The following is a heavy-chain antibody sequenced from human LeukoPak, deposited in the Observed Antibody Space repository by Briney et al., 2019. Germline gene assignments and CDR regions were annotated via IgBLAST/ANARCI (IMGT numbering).Heavy chain of an antibody. CDR1: GGSFSGYY. J-gene: IGHJ4*02. CDR2: INHSGST. D-gene: IGHD3-10*01. CDR3: ARGKRISGRCYFDY. V-gene: IGHV4-34*01. Sequence: PSETLSLTCAVYGGSFSGYYWSWIRQPPGKGLEWIGEINHSGSTNYNPSLKSRVTISVDTSKNQFSLKLSSVTAADTAVYYCARGKRISGRCYFDYWGQGTLVTVSS.